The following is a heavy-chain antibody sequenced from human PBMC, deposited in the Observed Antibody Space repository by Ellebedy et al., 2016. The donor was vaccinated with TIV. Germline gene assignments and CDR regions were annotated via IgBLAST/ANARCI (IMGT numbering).Heavy chain of an antibody. V-gene: IGHV1-69*02. CDR2: ITPILAIA. CDR1: GGTFSSYS. CDR3: ARAVMTDY. Sequence: AASVKVSCKASGGTFSSYSVSWVRQAPGQGLEWMGRITPILAIANYAQKFQGRVTIIEDKSTSTAYMELSSLRSEDTAVYYCARAVMTDYWGQGTLVTVSS. J-gene: IGHJ4*02.